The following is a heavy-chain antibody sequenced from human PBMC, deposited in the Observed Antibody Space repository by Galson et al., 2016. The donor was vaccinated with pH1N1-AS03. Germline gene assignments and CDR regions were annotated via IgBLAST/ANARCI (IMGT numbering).Heavy chain of an antibody. CDR2: ISGDNGNT. D-gene: IGHD3-10*01. CDR1: GYTFISYV. V-gene: IGHV1-18*01. CDR3: ARDLGGGIIKEAY. Sequence: SVKVSCKASGYTFISYVMHWVRQAPGQGLEWMGWISGDNGNTNYAQKFQGRVTMTTDTSTSTAYMELRSLRSDDTAVFYCARDLGGGIIKEAYWGQGTLVTVSS. J-gene: IGHJ4*02.